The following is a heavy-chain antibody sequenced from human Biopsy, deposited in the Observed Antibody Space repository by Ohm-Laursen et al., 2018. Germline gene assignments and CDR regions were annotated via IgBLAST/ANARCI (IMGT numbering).Heavy chain of an antibody. CDR3: ATVKQPTYYFETRVLYST. V-gene: IGHV1-24*01. CDR2: FDLEDDAK. CDR1: GYTFSDVP. Sequence: SVKVSCKVSGYTFSDVPIHWVRQVPGKGLEWMGGFDLEDDAKIYPQKFQGRVIMTEDTFTDTAYMELSSLRYDDTAVYYCATVKQPTYYFETRVLYSTWGQGTMVTVSS. D-gene: IGHD4/OR15-4a*01. J-gene: IGHJ3*01.